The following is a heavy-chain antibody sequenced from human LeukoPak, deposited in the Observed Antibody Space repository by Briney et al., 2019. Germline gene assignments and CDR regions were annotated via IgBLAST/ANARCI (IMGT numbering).Heavy chain of an antibody. J-gene: IGHJ4*02. CDR3: ARGYYYDSSADFDY. V-gene: IGHV1-2*02. Sequence: ASVKVSCKASGYTFTSYGISWVRQAPGQGLEWMGWINPNSGGTNYAQKFQGRVTMTRDTSISTAYMELSRLRSDDTAVYYCARGYYYDSSADFDYWGQGTLVTVSS. CDR1: GYTFTSYG. CDR2: INPNSGGT. D-gene: IGHD3-22*01.